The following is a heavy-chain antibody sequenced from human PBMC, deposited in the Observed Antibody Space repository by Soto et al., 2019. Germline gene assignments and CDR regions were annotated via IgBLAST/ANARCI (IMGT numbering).Heavy chain of an antibody. D-gene: IGHD3-16*02. CDR1: GGSVSSASYY. Sequence: PSETLSLTCTVSGGSVSSASYYWSWIRQPPGKGLEWIGYIIYSGSTNYNPSLKSRVTISVDTSKNQFSLKLSSVTAADTAVYYCARGLSLFFYFYYWGQGTLVTVSS. V-gene: IGHV4-61*01. CDR3: ARGLSLFFYFYY. CDR2: IIYSGST. J-gene: IGHJ4*02.